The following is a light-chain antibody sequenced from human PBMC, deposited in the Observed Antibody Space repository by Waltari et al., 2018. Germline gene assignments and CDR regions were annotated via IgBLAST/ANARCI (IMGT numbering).Light chain of an antibody. J-gene: IGLJ2*01. V-gene: IGLV2-14*03. CDR1: SSDVGGYNY. Sequence: QSALTQPASVSGSPGQSITISCTGISSDVGGYNYVSWYQQHPGKAPTVMIYDVGYRPSGVSSRFSGSKSGNTASLTISGLQAEDEADYYCTSYASSSTLVFGGGTKLTVL. CDR2: DVG. CDR3: TSYASSSTLV.